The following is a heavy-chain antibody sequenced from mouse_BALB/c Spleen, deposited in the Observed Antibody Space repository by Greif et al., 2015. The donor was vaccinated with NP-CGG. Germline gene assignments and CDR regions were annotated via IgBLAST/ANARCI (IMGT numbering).Heavy chain of an antibody. CDR2: IYPSDSYT. V-gene: IGHV1-69*02. Sequence: QVQLKQSGAELVRPGASVKLSCKASGYTFTSYWINWVKQRPGQGLEWIGNIYPSDSYTNYNQKFKDKATLTVDKSFSTAYMQLSSPTSEDSAVYYCTRSYYRYDFYAMDYWGQGTSVTVSS. D-gene: IGHD2-14*01. CDR3: TRSYYRYDFYAMDY. CDR1: GYTFTSYW. J-gene: IGHJ4*01.